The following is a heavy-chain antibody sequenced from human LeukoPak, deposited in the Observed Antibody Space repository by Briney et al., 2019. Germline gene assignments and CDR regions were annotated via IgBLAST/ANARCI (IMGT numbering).Heavy chain of an antibody. CDR1: GFTFSSYW. Sequence: PGGSLRLSCAASGFTFSSYWMSWVRQAPGKGLEWVANIKQDGGEKYYVDSVKGRFTISRDNAKNSLYLQMNSLRAEDTAVYYCARGVRRYYYDSSGYSHLYFDYWGQGTLVTVSS. D-gene: IGHD3-22*01. CDR3: ARGVRRYYYDSSGYSHLYFDY. CDR2: IKQDGGEK. J-gene: IGHJ4*02. V-gene: IGHV3-7*01.